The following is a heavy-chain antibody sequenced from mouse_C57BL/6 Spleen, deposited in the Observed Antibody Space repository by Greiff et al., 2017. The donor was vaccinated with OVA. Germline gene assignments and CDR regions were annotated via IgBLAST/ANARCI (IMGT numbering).Heavy chain of an antibody. CDR2: INYDGSST. Sequence: EVQLVESEGGLVQPGSSMKLSCTASGFTFSDYYMAWVRQVPEKGLEWVANINYDGSSTYYLDSLKSRFIISRDNAKNILYLQMSSLKSEDTATYYCAITGTGAMDYWGQGTSVTVSS. V-gene: IGHV5-16*01. CDR1: GFTFSDYY. J-gene: IGHJ4*01. D-gene: IGHD4-1*01. CDR3: AITGTGAMDY.